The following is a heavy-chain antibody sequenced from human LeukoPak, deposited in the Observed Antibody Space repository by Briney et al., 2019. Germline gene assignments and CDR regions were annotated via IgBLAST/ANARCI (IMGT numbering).Heavy chain of an antibody. CDR2: TTGSGETT. Sequence: GGSLRLSCAASGFTFNIYTMNWVRQAPGKGLEWVSGTTGSGETTYYADSVKGRFTISRDNFKNTLYLQMNSLRAEDTAFYYCAKGSGFGGYDLDYWGQGTLVTVSS. J-gene: IGHJ4*02. CDR3: AKGSGFGGYDLDY. D-gene: IGHD5-12*01. CDR1: GFTFNIYT. V-gene: IGHV3-23*01.